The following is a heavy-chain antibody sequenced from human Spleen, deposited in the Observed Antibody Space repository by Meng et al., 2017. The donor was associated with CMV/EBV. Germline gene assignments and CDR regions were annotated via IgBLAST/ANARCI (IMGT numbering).Heavy chain of an antibody. V-gene: IGHV3-7*03. CDR3: AKARLATNSDLDSSAFFDS. Sequence: GESLKISCAASGFTFSRYWMAWVRQAPGKGLEWVANINEDGSEKYYGDSVKGRFTISRDNSKNTLYLQVSSLRADDTAAYYCAKARLATNSDLDSSAFFDSWGQGTLVTVSS. D-gene: IGHD3-22*01. CDR1: GFTFSRYW. J-gene: IGHJ4*02. CDR2: INEDGSEK.